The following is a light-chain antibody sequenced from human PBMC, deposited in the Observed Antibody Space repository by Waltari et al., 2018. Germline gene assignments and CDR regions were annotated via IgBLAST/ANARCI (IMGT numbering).Light chain of an antibody. CDR3: GTWDTSLSALI. V-gene: IGLV1-51*02. J-gene: IGLJ2*01. CDR2: ENN. Sequence: QSVLTQPPSVSAAPGQKVTISCSGSSSNLGNDYVSWYQQLPGTAPKLFIYENNKRPSGIPDRFSGSKSGTSATLGITGLQTGDEADDYCGTWDTSLSALIFGGGTKLTVL. CDR1: SSNLGNDY.